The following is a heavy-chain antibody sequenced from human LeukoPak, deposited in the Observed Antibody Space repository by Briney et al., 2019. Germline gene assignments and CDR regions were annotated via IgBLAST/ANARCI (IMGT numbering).Heavy chain of an antibody. D-gene: IGHD4-17*01. CDR2: IYYSGST. J-gene: IGHJ4*02. CDR1: GVSISSYY. Sequence: TTSETLSLTCTVSGVSISSYYWSWIRQPPGKGLEWIGYIYYSGSTNYNPSLKSRVTISVDTSKNQFSLKLSSVTAADTAVYYWARGVFPSGDSFITYFDYWAQGTLVTVSS. CDR3: ARGVFPSGDSFITYFDY. V-gene: IGHV4-59*01.